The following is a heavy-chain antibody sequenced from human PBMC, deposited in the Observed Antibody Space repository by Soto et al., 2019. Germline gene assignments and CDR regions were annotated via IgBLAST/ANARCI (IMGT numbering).Heavy chain of an antibody. Sequence: EVQLVETGGGLIQPGGSLRLSCAASGLTVSRNYMSWVRQAPGKGLEWVSYVYSGGSTFYADSVKGRFTISRDKSNNTLYLQMNSLRAEDTAVYYCAIGGDSCWSPMDHRGQGTLVIVSS. CDR1: GLTVSRNY. V-gene: IGHV3-53*02. D-gene: IGHD6-19*01. CDR2: VYSGGST. CDR3: AIGGDSCWSPMDH. J-gene: IGHJ4*02.